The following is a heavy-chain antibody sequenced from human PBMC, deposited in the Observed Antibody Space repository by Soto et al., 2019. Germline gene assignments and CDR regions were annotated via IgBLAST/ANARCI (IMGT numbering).Heavy chain of an antibody. V-gene: IGHV3-33*01. CDR1: GFTFSSHA. CDR3: VRDGQYNWDFEY. Sequence: PGGSLRLSCAASGFTFSSHAMHWVRQAPGKGPEWVAYIWHDGSNRHYPDSVKGRFTISRDNPKNTLYLEMNSLRAEDTAVYFCVRDGQYNWDFEYWGQRKLVPVSS. D-gene: IGHD1-20*01. J-gene: IGHJ4*02. CDR2: IWHDGSNR.